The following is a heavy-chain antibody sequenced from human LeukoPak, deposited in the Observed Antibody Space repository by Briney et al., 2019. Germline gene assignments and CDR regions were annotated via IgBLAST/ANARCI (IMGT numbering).Heavy chain of an antibody. J-gene: IGHJ4*02. CDR1: GYTFTGYY. CDR3: ARALGRGATTAAY. CDR2: INPNSGAT. V-gene: IGHV1-2*02. Sequence: ASVKVSCKASGYTFTGYYMHWVRQAPGRGLEWMGWINPNSGATKYAQKFQGRVTMTRDTSTSTVYMELSSLRSEDTAVYYCARALGRGATTAAYWGQGTLVTVPS. D-gene: IGHD1-26*01.